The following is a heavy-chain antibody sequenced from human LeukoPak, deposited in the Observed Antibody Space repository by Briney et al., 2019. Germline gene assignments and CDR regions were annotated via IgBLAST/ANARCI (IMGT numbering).Heavy chain of an antibody. Sequence: SETLSLTCSVSGGSISSISYYWGWLRPPPGKDLEWIGNICDSGTTYYHPSHKNRDAISVATYNKQVTLKKGSVTASDTAVYYCARRSRVSSDYWGQGSLVTVSS. CDR1: GGSISSISYY. J-gene: IGHJ4*02. CDR2: ICDSGTT. D-gene: IGHD2-15*01. CDR3: ARRSRVSSDY. V-gene: IGHV4-39*01.